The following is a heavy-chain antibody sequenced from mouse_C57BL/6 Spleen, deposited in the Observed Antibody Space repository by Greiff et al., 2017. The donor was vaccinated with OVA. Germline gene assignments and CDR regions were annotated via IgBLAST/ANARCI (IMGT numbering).Heavy chain of an antibody. D-gene: IGHD1-1*01. Sequence: DVMLVESGGDLVKPGGSLKLSCAASGFTFSSYGMSWVRQTPDKRLEWVATISRGGSYTYYPDSVKGRFTISRDNAKNTLYLQMSSLKSEDTAMYYCARQAYGSSTEWFAYWGQGTLVTVSA. CDR3: ARQAYGSSTEWFAY. V-gene: IGHV5-6*02. CDR1: GFTFSSYG. CDR2: ISRGGSYT. J-gene: IGHJ3*01.